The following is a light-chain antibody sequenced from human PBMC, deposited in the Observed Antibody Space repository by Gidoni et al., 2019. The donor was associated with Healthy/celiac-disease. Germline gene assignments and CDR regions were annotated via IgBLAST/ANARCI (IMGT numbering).Light chain of an antibody. J-gene: IGKJ2*01. V-gene: IGKV3-20*01. CDR2: GAS. CDR1: QSVSSSY. Sequence: IVLPQSPGTRSLSPGERATLSCSASQSVSSSYLAWYQQKPGQAPRLLIYGASSRATGIPDRFSGSVSGTDFTLTISRLEPEDFAVYYCQQYGSSPYTFXQXTKLEIK. CDR3: QQYGSSPYT.